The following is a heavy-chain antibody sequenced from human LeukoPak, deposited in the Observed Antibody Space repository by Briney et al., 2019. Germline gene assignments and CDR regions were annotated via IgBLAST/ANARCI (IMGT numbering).Heavy chain of an antibody. CDR2: IKQDGSEK. J-gene: IGHJ4*02. CDR3: ASDSPGYSSGSYFTY. CDR1: GFIFRTYW. Sequence: GGSLRLSCAASGFIFRTYWMSWVRQAPGQGLEWVANIKQDGSEKYYVDSVKGRFTISRDNAKNSLYLQMNSLRDEDTAVYYCASDSPGYSSGSYFTYWGQGTLVTVSS. V-gene: IGHV3-7*03. D-gene: IGHD2-15*01.